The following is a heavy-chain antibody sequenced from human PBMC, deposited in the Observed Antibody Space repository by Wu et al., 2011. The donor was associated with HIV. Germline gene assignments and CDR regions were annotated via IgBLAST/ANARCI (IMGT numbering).Heavy chain of an antibody. Sequence: VQLVQSGAEVEEAWVLGQRSPGKASGAPSAAMLSAGCDSPGQGLEWMGRIIPIFWYSKLRTESSRGRVTITTDESTSTAYMELSSLRSEDTAVYYCARSWRFGELSLDYYIMDVWGQGTTVTVSS. CDR3: ARSWRFGELSLDYYIMDV. J-gene: IGHJ6*02. D-gene: IGHD3-10*01. CDR2: IIPIFWYS. CDR1: GAPSAAML. V-gene: IGHV1-69*05.